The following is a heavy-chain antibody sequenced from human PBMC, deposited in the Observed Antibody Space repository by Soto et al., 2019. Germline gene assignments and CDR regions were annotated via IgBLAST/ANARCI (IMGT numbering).Heavy chain of an antibody. CDR2: IIPIFGTT. V-gene: IGHV1-69*01. Sequence: VQLVQSGAEVKKPGSSVKVSCKASGGTFSNYPFIWVRQAPGQGLDWMGGIIPIFGTTDYGQRFQGRVTITADESTNTAYMELSSLRSDDTAVYYCARGLYCGGGCYSHFDYWGHGALVIVSS. J-gene: IGHJ4*01. CDR3: ARGLYCGGGCYSHFDY. D-gene: IGHD2-21*02. CDR1: GGTFSNYP.